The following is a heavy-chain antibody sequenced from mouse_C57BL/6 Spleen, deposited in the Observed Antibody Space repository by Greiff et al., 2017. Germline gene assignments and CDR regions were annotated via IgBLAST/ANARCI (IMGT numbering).Heavy chain of an antibody. CDR1: GFTFSDYG. D-gene: IGHD1-1*01. CDR3: ARPLYYGSNIPDY. V-gene: IGHV5-17*01. J-gene: IGHJ2*01. CDR2: ISSGSSTI. Sequence: EVMLVESGGGLVKPGGSLKLSCAASGFTFSDYGMHWVRQAPEKGLEWVAYISSGSSTIYYADTVKGRFTISRDNAKNTLFLQMTSLRSEDTAMYYCARPLYYGSNIPDYWGQGTTLTVSS.